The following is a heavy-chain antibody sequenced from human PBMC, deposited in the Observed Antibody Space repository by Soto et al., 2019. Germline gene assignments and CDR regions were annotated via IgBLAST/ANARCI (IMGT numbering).Heavy chain of an antibody. V-gene: IGHV1-69*02. CDR2: IIPILGIA. J-gene: IGHJ6*03. CDR3: ARYGSSVGLENYYYYMDV. CDR1: GGTFSSYT. D-gene: IGHD1-26*01. Sequence: ASVKVSCKASGGTFSSYTISWVRQAPGQGLEWMGRIIPILGIANYAQKFQGRVTSTADKSTSTAYMELSSLRSEDTAVYYCARYGSSVGLENYYYYMDVWGKGTTVTVSS.